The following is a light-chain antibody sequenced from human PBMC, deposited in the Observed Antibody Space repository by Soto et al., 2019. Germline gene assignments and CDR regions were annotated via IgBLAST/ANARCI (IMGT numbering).Light chain of an antibody. CDR1: QSISNW. CDR2: KAS. CDR3: QQYDSDSSET. Sequence: DNRLHQSPSTLSASVVDRVTITCRASQSISNWLAWHQQKPGKVPKILIYKASSLESGVPSRFSGSGSGTEFTLTISNLQPYDFATYYCQQYDSDSSETLGQGTKVDIK. J-gene: IGKJ1*01. V-gene: IGKV1-5*03.